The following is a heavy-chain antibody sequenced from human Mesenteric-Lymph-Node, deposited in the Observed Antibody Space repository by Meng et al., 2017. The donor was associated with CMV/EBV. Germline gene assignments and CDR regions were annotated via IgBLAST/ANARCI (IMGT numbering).Heavy chain of an antibody. V-gene: IGHV3-53*01. CDR3: ARSLNVDAGGYFDS. D-gene: IGHD3-9*01. J-gene: IGHJ4*02. CDR2: FYGADST. Sequence: AAYGLHVNSTYMNWVRPAPGKAPEWVSVFYGADSTHYADSVKGRFIISRDNSKNTLFLQMNSLRAEDTAVYYCARSLNVDAGGYFDSWGQGTLVTVSS. CDR1: GLHVNSTY.